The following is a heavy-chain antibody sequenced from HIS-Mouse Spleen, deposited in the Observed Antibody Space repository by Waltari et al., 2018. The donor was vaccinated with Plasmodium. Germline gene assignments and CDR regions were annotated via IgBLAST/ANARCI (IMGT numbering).Heavy chain of an antibody. J-gene: IGHJ4*02. Sequence: TYYPGSVKGRFTISRENAKNSLYLQRNSLRAGDTAGYYCARGPTDSSSYYFDYWGQGTLVTVSS. CDR3: ARGPTDSSSYYFDY. D-gene: IGHD6-6*01. V-gene: IGHV3-13*01. CDR2: T.